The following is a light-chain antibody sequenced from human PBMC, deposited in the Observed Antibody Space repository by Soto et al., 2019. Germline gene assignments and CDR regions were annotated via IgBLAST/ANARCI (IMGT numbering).Light chain of an antibody. CDR1: SSDVGAYKY. CDR2: EVS. V-gene: IGLV2-8*01. Sequence: QSALTQPPSASGSPGQSVTISCTGTSSDVGAYKYVSWYQQYPGKAPKLMIYEVSRRPSGVPDRFSGSKSGNTASLTVSGRQEEEEDDYYCTSYAGSNIWVFGGGTKLTVL. CDR3: TSYAGSNIWV. J-gene: IGLJ3*02.